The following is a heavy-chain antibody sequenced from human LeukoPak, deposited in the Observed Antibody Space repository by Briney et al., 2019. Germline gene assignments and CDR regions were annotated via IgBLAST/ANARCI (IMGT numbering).Heavy chain of an antibody. J-gene: IGHJ4*02. CDR3: ARELYSGSYNY. V-gene: IGHV3-48*03. CDR1: GFTFSNYE. D-gene: IGHD1-26*01. Sequence: GGSLRLSCAASGFTFSNYEMNWARQAPGKGLEWVSYISSSGSTIFYADSVKGRFTISRDNAKNSLYLQMNSLRAEDSAVYYCARELYSGSYNYWGQGTLVTVSS. CDR2: ISSSGSTI.